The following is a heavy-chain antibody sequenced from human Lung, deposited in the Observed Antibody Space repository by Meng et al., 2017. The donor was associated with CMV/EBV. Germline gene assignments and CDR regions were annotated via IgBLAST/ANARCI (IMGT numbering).Heavy chain of an antibody. CDR1: GFTFSSHW. J-gene: IGHJ4*01. CDR3: ACNSGDC. Sequence: GGSLRLSCAASGFTFSSHWMCWVRQAPGKGLEWVTNIKADGSEKYYVDSVKGRFTVSRDNAKNSLYLQMNSLRAEDTAVYYCACNSGDCWGRGTLVTVSS. D-gene: IGHD3-10*01. CDR2: IKADGSEK. V-gene: IGHV3-7*01.